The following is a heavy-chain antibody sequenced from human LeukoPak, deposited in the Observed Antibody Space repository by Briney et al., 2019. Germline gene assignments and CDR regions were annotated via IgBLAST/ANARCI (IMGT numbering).Heavy chain of an antibody. V-gene: IGHV3-53*01. D-gene: IGHD3-22*01. CDR2: IHNGGST. CDR3: AKKGYYDGSGYYMYYFDH. CDR1: GFTVSTNH. J-gene: IGHJ4*02. Sequence: GGSLRLSCVASGFTVSTNHMNWVRQAPGRGLEWVSVIHNGGSTYYADSVKGRFTISRDNSKNTLYLQMNSLRAEDTAVYYCAKKGYYDGSGYYMYYFDHWGQGTLVTVSS.